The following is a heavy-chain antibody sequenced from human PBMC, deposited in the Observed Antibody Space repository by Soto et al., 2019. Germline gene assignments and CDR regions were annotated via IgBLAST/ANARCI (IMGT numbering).Heavy chain of an antibody. J-gene: IGHJ6*02. CDR2: IDPSDSYT. D-gene: IGHD1-26*01. CDR3: ASHSAGVGPTSDYKYGMDV. V-gene: IGHV5-10-1*01. Sequence: GESLKISCQGSGYSFTTFWISWVRQMPGKGLEWMGRIDPSDSYTNYSPSFQGHVTISTDKSISTAYLQWSSLKASDTAMYYCASHSAGVGPTSDYKYGMDVWGQGTTVTVSS. CDR1: GYSFTTFW.